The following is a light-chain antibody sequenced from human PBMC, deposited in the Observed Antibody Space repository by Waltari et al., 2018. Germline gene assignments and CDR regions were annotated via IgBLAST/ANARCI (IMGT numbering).Light chain of an antibody. Sequence: QSALTQPASVSGSPGQSITISCPGTDSDVGAYDFVSWYQQHPGKAPPLIIYEVSNRPSGISNRFSASKSGNTASLTISGLQAEDEADYYYSSYTTSSAPGVFGTGTRVTVL. CDR3: SSYTTSSAPGV. J-gene: IGLJ1*01. V-gene: IGLV2-14*01. CDR2: EVS. CDR1: DSDVGAYDF.